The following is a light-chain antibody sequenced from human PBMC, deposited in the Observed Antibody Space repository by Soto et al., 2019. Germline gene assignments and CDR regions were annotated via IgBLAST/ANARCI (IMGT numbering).Light chain of an antibody. CDR3: QEYGSPLT. V-gene: IGKV3-20*01. CDR2: NTS. J-gene: IGKJ4*01. Sequence: EIVLTQSPGTLSLSPGERATLSCRASQSFGSTYLAWYQQKPGQAPRLLIYNTSSSAAGVQDRFSGSGSGKDFTLKISRLEPEDFAMYYCQEYGSPLTFGGGTKVESK. CDR1: QSFGSTY.